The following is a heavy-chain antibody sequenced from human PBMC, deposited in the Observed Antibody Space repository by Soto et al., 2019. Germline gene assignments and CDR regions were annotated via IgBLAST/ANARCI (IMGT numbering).Heavy chain of an antibody. CDR1: GGTFSSYA. J-gene: IGHJ4*02. Sequence: ASVQVSCQASGGTFSSYAISWVRQAPGQGLEWMGGIIPIFGTANYAQKFQGRVTITADESTSTAYMELSSLRSDDTAVYYCESSLESEFWSGYNPGARDYWGQGSLVAV. CDR2: IIPIFGTA. V-gene: IGHV1-69*13. D-gene: IGHD3-3*01. CDR3: ESSLESEFWSGYNPGARDY.